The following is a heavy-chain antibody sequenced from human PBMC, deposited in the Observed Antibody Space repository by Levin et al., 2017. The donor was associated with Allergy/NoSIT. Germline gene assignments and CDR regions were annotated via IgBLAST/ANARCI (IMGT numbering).Heavy chain of an antibody. CDR2: ISSSSSYI. Sequence: LSLTCAASGFTFSSYSMNWVRQAPGKGLEWVSSISSSSSYIYYADSVKGRFTISRDNAKNSLYLQMNSLRAEDTAVYYCARGGSGSRKYYYGMDVWGQGTTVTVSS. D-gene: IGHD1-26*01. CDR3: ARGGSGSRKYYYGMDV. V-gene: IGHV3-21*01. CDR1: GFTFSSYS. J-gene: IGHJ6*02.